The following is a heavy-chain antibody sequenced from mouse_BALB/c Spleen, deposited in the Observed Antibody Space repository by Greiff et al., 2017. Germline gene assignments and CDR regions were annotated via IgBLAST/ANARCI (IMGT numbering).Heavy chain of an antibody. CDR2: INPSSGYT. CDR1: GYTFTSYT. Sequence: VQQQQSAAELARPGASVKMSCKASGYTFTSYTMHWVKQRPGQGLEWIGYINPSSGYTEYNQKFKDKTTLTADKSSSTAYMQLSSLTSEDSAVYYCAREGLRPWFAYWGQGTLVTVSA. D-gene: IGHD2-2*01. CDR3: AREGLRPWFAY. V-gene: IGHV1-4*02. J-gene: IGHJ3*01.